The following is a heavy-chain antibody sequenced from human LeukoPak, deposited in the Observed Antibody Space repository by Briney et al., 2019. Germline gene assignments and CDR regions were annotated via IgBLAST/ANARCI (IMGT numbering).Heavy chain of an antibody. Sequence: GGSLRLSCAASGFTFSTYAVNWVRQAPGKGLEWVSTISGSGGGTYYADSVKGRFTISRDNSKNTLYLQMNSLRAEDTAVYYCARTFSIAAAHSYWGQGTLVTVSS. D-gene: IGHD6-13*01. V-gene: IGHV3-23*01. CDR1: GFTFSTYA. J-gene: IGHJ4*02. CDR3: ARTFSIAAAHSY. CDR2: ISGSGGGT.